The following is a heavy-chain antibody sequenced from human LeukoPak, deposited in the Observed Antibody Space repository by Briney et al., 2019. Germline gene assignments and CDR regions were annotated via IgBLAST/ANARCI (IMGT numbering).Heavy chain of an antibody. CDR1: GYTFIDYY. Sequence: ASVNASSKASGYTFIDYYMHWVRQAPGQGLEWIGWISPNSGGTKSVQKFQGRVTMTRDTSITTVYMELSGLSFDDTAVYYCARGGGRYSVDYWGQGTLVIVSS. CDR3: ARGGGRYSVDY. J-gene: IGHJ4*02. V-gene: IGHV1-2*02. D-gene: IGHD1-26*01. CDR2: ISPNSGGT.